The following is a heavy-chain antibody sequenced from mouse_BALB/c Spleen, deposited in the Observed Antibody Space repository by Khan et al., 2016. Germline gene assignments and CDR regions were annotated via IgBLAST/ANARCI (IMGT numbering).Heavy chain of an antibody. D-gene: IGHD1-1*01. Sequence: VQLQQSGAELVKPGASVKLSCTASAFNIKDTFMHWVKQRPEQGLEWIGRIDPANGNTKYAPKFQGRATITADTSTNTLYLQLSSLTSEDTAVYYCARRGPIYYYGSSYGYWGQGTTLTVSS. CDR1: AFNIKDTF. CDR3: ARRGPIYYYGSSYGY. CDR2: IDPANGNT. J-gene: IGHJ2*01. V-gene: IGHV14-3*02.